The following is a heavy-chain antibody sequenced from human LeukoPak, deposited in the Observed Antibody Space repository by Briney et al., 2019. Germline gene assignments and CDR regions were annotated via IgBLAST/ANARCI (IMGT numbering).Heavy chain of an antibody. CDR2: IYYSGST. D-gene: IGHD6-13*01. CDR1: GGSISSGGYS. Sequence: PSETLSLTCAVSGGSISSGGYSWSWIRQPPGKGLEWIGDIYYSGSTYYNPSLKSRLTISVDTSKNQFSLKLSSVTAADTAVYYCARRASSWYFPQLDYWGQGTLVTVSS. V-gene: IGHV4-30-4*07. CDR3: ARRASSWYFPQLDY. J-gene: IGHJ4*02.